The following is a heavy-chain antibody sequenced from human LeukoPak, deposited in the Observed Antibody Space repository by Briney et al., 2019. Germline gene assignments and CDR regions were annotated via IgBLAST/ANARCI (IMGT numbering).Heavy chain of an antibody. CDR1: GYTFTSYG. CDR2: INPSGGST. CDR3: ARDLVVVPAALDY. Sequence: ASVKVSCKASGYTFTSYGISWVRQAPGQGLEWMGIINPSGGSTSYAQKFQGRVTMTRDTSTSTVYMELSSLRSEDTAVYYCARDLVVVPAALDYWGQGTLVTVSS. D-gene: IGHD2-2*01. V-gene: IGHV1-46*01. J-gene: IGHJ4*02.